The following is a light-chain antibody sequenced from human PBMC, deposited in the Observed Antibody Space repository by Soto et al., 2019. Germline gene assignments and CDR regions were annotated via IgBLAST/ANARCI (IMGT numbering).Light chain of an antibody. CDR1: SSDVAGYNY. V-gene: IGLV2-8*01. J-gene: IGLJ2*01. Sequence: QSVLTQPPSASGSPGQSVTISCTGTSSDVAGYNYVSWYQQHPGKAPKLMIYEVSKRPSGVPDRFSGSKSGNTASLTVSGLPAEDEADYYCSSYAGNNNLVFGGGTKLTVL. CDR3: SSYAGNNNLV. CDR2: EVS.